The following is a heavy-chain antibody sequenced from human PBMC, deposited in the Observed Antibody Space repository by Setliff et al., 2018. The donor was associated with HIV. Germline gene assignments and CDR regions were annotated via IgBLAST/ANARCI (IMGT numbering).Heavy chain of an antibody. V-gene: IGHV4-30-4*01. J-gene: IGHJ3*02. D-gene: IGHD3-16*01. Sequence: SETLSLTCAVSGASFVGDNHWSWIRQTPERGLEWIAYFMYTDIHYVNYLNYRNPSLASRLSISVDKSKNQFSLTSSSVTAADTAVYYCARWVTFGGAKNAFDIWGQGTMVTVSS. CDR2: FMYTDIHYVNYLN. CDR1: GASFVGDNH. CDR3: ARWVTFGGAKNAFDI.